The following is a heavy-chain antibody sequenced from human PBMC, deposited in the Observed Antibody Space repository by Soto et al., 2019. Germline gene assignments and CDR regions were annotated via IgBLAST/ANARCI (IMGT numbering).Heavy chain of an antibody. CDR2: ISGSGGST. Sequence: EVQLLESGGGLVQPGGSLRLSCAASGFTFSSYAMSWVRQAPGKGLEWVSAISGSGGSTYYADSVKGRFTISRDNSKNTLYLQMNSLRAEDTAVYYCAKDREITFGAPPMVFDIWGQGTMVTVSS. CDR3: AKDREITFGAPPMVFDI. V-gene: IGHV3-23*01. D-gene: IGHD3-16*01. J-gene: IGHJ3*02. CDR1: GFTFSSYA.